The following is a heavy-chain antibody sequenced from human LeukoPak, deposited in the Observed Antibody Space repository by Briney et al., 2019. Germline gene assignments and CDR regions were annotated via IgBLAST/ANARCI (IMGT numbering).Heavy chain of an antibody. CDR2: INPNDGDT. D-gene: IGHD2-2*01. V-gene: IGHV1-2*02. CDR1: GYTFTDYY. Sequence: SVKLSCKASGYTFTDYYMHWVRQAPGQGFEWMGWINPNDGDTNYAQKFQGRVTMTRETSISTAQVAVSRLRSDETAVYYCARANFLYCSSTTCLFDYWGQGTLVTVSS. CDR3: ARANFLYCSSTTCLFDY. J-gene: IGHJ4*02.